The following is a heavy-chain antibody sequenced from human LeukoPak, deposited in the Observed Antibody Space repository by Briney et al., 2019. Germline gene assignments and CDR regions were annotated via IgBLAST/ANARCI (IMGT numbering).Heavy chain of an antibody. CDR3: ATDDSSGYYSGP. D-gene: IGHD3-22*01. J-gene: IGHJ5*02. CDR2: INPNSGGT. CDR1: GYTFTAYY. V-gene: IGHV1-2*06. Sequence: GASVKVSCKASGYTFTAYYMAWVRQATGQGLEWMGRINPNSGGTNYAQKFQGRVTMTRDTSISTAYMELSRLRSDDTAVYYCATDDSSGYYSGPWGQGTLVTVSS.